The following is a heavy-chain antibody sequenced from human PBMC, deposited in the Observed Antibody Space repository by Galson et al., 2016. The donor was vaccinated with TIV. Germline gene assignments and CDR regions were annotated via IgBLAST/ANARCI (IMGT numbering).Heavy chain of an antibody. J-gene: IGHJ4*02. V-gene: IGHV1-69*06. Sequence: SVKVSCKASGGIFNSYAVSWVRQAPGQGLEWMGGIIGIFGTANYAQKFQGRVTITADKSSSTVYMELSSLRSADTTVYYCARGDTYYESTFDYWGKGTLVTVSS. CDR2: IIGIFGTA. CDR3: ARGDTYYESTFDY. CDR1: GGIFNSYA. D-gene: IGHD3-22*01.